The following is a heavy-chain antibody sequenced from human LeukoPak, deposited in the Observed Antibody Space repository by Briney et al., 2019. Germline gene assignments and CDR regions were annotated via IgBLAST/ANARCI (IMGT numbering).Heavy chain of an antibody. CDR3: ARRGWQFDS. Sequence: PGGSLRLSCAASGIVFNHYWMSWVRQVPGKGLEWVANIKEDGSEKNYVDSVKGRFTISRDNARNSLYPQMNSLRAEDTAVYYCARRGWQFDSWGQGTLVTVSS. V-gene: IGHV3-7*01. CDR1: GIVFNHYW. D-gene: IGHD2-15*01. J-gene: IGHJ4*02. CDR2: IKEDGSEK.